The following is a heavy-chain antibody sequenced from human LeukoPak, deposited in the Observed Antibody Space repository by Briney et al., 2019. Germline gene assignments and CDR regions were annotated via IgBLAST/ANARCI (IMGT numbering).Heavy chain of an antibody. CDR1: GYNFANTW. J-gene: IGHJ4*02. CDR3: ARGFYYEDY. Sequence: GESLKISCKGSGYNFANTWIGWVRQMPGKGLEWMRIIYPYDSDTRYSPSFQGQVTFSADKSISTAYLQWSSLKASDTAMYYCARGFYYEDYWGQGTLVTVSS. V-gene: IGHV5-51*01. CDR2: IYPYDSDT. D-gene: IGHD3-22*01.